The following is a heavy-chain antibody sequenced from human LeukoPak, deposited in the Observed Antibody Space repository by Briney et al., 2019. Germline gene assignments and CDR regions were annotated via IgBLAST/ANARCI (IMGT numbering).Heavy chain of an antibody. CDR3: ARDLFRYQDGITGTRN. CDR2: ISSSSSYI. D-gene: IGHD1-7*01. Sequence: GGSLRLSCAASGFTFSSYSMNWVRQAPGKGLEWVSSISSSSSYIYYADSVKGRFTISRDNAKNSLYLQMNSLRAEDTAVYYCARDLFRYQDGITGTRNWGQGTLVTVSS. CDR1: GFTFSSYS. V-gene: IGHV3-21*04. J-gene: IGHJ4*02.